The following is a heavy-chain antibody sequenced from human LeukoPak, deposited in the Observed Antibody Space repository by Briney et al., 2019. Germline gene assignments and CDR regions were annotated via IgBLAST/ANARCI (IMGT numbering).Heavy chain of an antibody. V-gene: IGHV3-74*01. D-gene: IGHD3-22*01. CDR2: MNTDVSST. CDR1: GLTLSSYW. J-gene: IGHJ5*01. Sequence: GGSLRLSCAGSGLTLSSYWMHWVRQAPGKGLVWVSRMNTDVSSTRYADFVKGRFTISRDNAKSTVYLQMNSLRADDTAVYYCARGTGNFYDSSGYYFLDSWGQGTLITVAS. CDR3: ARGTGNFYDSSGYYFLDS.